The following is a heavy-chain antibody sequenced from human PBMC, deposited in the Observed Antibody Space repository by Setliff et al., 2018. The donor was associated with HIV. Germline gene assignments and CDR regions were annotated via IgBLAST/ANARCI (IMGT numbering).Heavy chain of an antibody. CDR3: ARDGDVVRLHLGELSLFMDV. CDR2: IGSDSSTI. V-gene: IGHV3-48*04. Sequence: HPGGSLRLSCAASGFSFSNSNINWVRQPPGKGLEWLSYIGSDSSTIYYADSVKGRFTISRDNAKNSLYLQMNSLRAEDTAVYYCARDGDVVRLHLGELSLFMDVWGQGTTVTVSS. J-gene: IGHJ6*02. D-gene: IGHD3-16*02. CDR1: GFSFSNSN.